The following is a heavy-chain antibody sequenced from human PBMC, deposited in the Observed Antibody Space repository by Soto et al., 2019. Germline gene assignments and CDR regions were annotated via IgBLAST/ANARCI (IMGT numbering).Heavy chain of an antibody. D-gene: IGHD6-19*01. CDR1: DDSFRGAEYY. V-gene: IGHV4-61*08. Sequence: SETLSLTCTVSDDSFRGAEYYWSWIRQPLGKGPEWIGYTYYNGDTKYNPALRSRATMSEDTSKNQYSQRLSSVTAADTAVYFCARGPAYIDGWRTFDLWGRGILVTVSS. J-gene: IGHJ4*02. CDR2: TYYNGDT. CDR3: ARGPAYIDGWRTFDL.